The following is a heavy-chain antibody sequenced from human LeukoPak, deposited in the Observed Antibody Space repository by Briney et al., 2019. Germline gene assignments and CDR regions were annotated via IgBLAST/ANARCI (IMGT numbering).Heavy chain of an antibody. CDR1: GYTFTGYY. Sequence: GASVRVSCKASGYTFTGYYMHWVRQAPGQGLEWMGWINPNSGGTNYAQKFQGRVTMTRDTSISTAYMELSRLRSDDTAVYYCARAAGLTYYDILTLDYWGQGTLVTVSS. CDR3: ARAAGLTYYDILTLDY. J-gene: IGHJ4*02. V-gene: IGHV1-2*02. D-gene: IGHD3-9*01. CDR2: INPNSGGT.